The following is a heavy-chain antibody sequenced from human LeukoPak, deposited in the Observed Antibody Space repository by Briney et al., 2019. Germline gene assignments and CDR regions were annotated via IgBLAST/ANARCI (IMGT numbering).Heavy chain of an antibody. CDR2: ISSSGSTI. V-gene: IGHV3-11*01. CDR3: ARDPLWLGELMATFDY. D-gene: IGHD3-10*01. Sequence: GGSLRLSCAASGFTFSDYYMSWIRQAPGKGLGWVSYISSSGSTIYYADSVKGRFTISRDNAKNSLYLQMNSLRAEDTAVYYCARDPLWLGELMATFDYWGQGTLVTVSS. J-gene: IGHJ4*02. CDR1: GFTFSDYY.